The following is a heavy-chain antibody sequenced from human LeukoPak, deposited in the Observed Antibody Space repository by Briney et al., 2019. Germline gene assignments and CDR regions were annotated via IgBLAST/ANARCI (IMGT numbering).Heavy chain of an antibody. Sequence: GGSLRLSCAASGFTFDRFAMNWVRQAPGKGLEWVSTISTSGNTHYADSVKGRFTISRDNSKNTLYLHMNSLRADDTATYYCAKDHDSTGLYQDRDHWGQGTPVTISP. V-gene: IGHV3-23*01. J-gene: IGHJ4*02. CDR3: AKDHDSTGLYQDRDH. CDR2: ISTSGNT. CDR1: GFTFDRFA. D-gene: IGHD6-19*01.